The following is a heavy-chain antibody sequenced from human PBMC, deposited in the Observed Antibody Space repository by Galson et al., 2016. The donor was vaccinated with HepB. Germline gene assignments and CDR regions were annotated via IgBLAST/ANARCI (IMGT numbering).Heavy chain of an antibody. Sequence: SVKVSCKASGYTFTGYYMHWLRQPPGQGLEWMGWINPNSGGTNYAQKFQGWVNLTRDTSISTAYMELPRLKSEDTAIYYCARDRFDNTTGYFHYFFDSWGQGTLVTVSS. D-gene: IGHD3-9*01. J-gene: IGHJ4*02. CDR2: INPNSGGT. CDR1: GYTFTGYY. CDR3: ARDRFDNTTGYFHYFFDS. V-gene: IGHV1-2*04.